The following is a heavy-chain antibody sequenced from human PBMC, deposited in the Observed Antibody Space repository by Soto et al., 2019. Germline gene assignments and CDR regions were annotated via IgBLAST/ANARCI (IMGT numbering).Heavy chain of an antibody. V-gene: IGHV4-59*01. CDR3: ARSGVTIFGVVIGTSYGMDV. J-gene: IGHJ6*02. CDR1: GGSISSYY. D-gene: IGHD3-3*01. CDR2: IYYSGST. Sequence: SETLSLTCTVSGGSISSYYWSWIRQPPGKGLEWIGYIYYSGSTNYNPSLKSRVTISVDTSKNQFSLKLSSVTAADTAVYYCARSGVTIFGVVIGTSYGMDVWGQGTTVTVSS.